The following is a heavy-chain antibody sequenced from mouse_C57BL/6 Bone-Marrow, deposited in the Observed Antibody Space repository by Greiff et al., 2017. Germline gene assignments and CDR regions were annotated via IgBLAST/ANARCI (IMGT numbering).Heavy chain of an antibody. CDR3: AREGYYYGSSGFAY. J-gene: IGHJ3*01. V-gene: IGHV3-6*01. CDR2: ISYDGSN. D-gene: IGHD1-1*01. Sequence: EVKLQESGPGLVKPSQSLSLTCSVTGYSITSGYYWNWIRQFPGNKLEWMGYISYDGSNNYNPSLKNRISITRDTSKNQFFLKLNSVTTEDTATYYCAREGYYYGSSGFAYWGQGTLVTVSA. CDR1: GYSITSGYY.